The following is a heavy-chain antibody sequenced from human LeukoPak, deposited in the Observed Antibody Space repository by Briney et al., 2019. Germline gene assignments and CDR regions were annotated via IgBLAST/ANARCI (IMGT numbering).Heavy chain of an antibody. D-gene: IGHD6-19*01. Sequence: GASLQISCKGSGYTFTNYWIGWVRQLPGKGLEWMGIINPGDSDTRYSPSFQGQVTVSADKSISTTYLQWSSLKAADSAIYPCARGWNFDYWGQGTLVTVSS. CDR2: INPGDSDT. CDR3: ARGWNFDY. CDR1: GYTFTNYW. V-gene: IGHV5-51*01. J-gene: IGHJ4*02.